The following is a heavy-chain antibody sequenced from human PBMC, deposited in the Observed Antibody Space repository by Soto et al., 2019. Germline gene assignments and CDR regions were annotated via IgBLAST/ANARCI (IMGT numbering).Heavy chain of an antibody. CDR2: IYSSGNT. V-gene: IGHV4-30-4*01. CDR3: ARRVTGGGERFDP. Sequence: QVQLQVSGPGLVEPSQTLTLTCTVSGASVSSGDYYWTWIRQPPGKDLEWIGYIYSSGNTNYNPSRRSRVTMSKDTSENQFSLNLSSVTAADTAVYYCARRVTGGGERFDPWGQGTLVTVSS. CDR1: GASVSSGDYY. D-gene: IGHD7-27*01. J-gene: IGHJ5*02.